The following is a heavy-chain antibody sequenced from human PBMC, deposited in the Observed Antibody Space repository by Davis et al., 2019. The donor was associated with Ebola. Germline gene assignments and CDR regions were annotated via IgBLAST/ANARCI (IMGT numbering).Heavy chain of an antibody. J-gene: IGHJ4*02. CDR2: ISYDGSHK. CDR3: ARVSGYSGYDHNV. V-gene: IGHV3-30*03. Sequence: GGSLRLSCAASGFTFSTYGMHWVRQAPGKGLEWVAVISYDGSHKYSADSVRGRFTISRDNSKDTLYLQMNSLRAEDTAVYYCARVSGYSGYDHNVWGQGTLVTVSS. D-gene: IGHD5-12*01. CDR1: GFTFSTYG.